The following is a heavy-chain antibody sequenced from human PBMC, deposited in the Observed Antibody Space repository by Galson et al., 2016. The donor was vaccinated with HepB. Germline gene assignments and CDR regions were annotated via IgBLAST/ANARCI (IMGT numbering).Heavy chain of an antibody. CDR2: INSDGSST. D-gene: IGHD3-10*01. J-gene: IGHJ4*02. V-gene: IGHV3-74*01. Sequence: SLRLSCAASGFTFSSYWMHWVRQATGKGLVWVSRINSDGSSTSYADSVKGRFTISRDNSKNTLYLQMNSLRADDTAVYYCARDRRVGSGSSFNYWGQGTLVTVSS. CDR3: ARDRRVGSGSSFNY. CDR1: GFTFSSYW.